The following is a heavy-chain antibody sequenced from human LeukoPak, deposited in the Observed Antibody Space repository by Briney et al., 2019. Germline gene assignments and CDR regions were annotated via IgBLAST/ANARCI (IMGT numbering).Heavy chain of an antibody. CDR2: ISGSGGST. D-gene: IGHD6-13*01. J-gene: IGHJ4*02. CDR1: GFTFSAYA. V-gene: IGHV3-23*01. CDR3: AAWRGSSWFDY. Sequence: GGSLRLSCAASGFTFSAYAMSWVRQAPGKGLEWVSVISGSGGSTYYADSVKGRFTISRDNSKNTLYLQMTRLRVEDTAVYYCAAWRGSSWFDYWGQGTLVTVSS.